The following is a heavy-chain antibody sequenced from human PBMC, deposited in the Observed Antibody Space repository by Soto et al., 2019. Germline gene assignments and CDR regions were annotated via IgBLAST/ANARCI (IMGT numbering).Heavy chain of an antibody. D-gene: IGHD3-10*01. CDR2: IYHGGST. Sequence: SETLSLTCSVSGGSLRGDNYYWGWIRQHPGKGLEWIGFIYHGGSTYYNPSLKSRATISVATSENQFSLKLNSVTAADTAVYFCARDGTGAYGSGSSNYFDYWGQGALVNVSS. J-gene: IGHJ4*01. V-gene: IGHV4-31*03. CDR3: ARDGTGAYGSGSSNYFDY. CDR1: GGSLRGDNYY.